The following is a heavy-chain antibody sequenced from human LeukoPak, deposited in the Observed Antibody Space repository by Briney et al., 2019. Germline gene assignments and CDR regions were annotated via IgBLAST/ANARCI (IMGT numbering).Heavy chain of an antibody. CDR2: IRYDGSIK. CDR1: GFTFSDYG. V-gene: IGHV3-30*02. Sequence: GGSLRLSCAASGFTFSDYGMVWVRQAPGKGLEWVAFIRYDGSIKYYTDSVKDRFTVSRDNSRNTLYLQMNSLRDEDTAVYYCAKDLMITFGGVIVDDYWGQGTLVTVSS. J-gene: IGHJ4*02. D-gene: IGHD3-16*02. CDR3: AKDLMITFGGVIVDDY.